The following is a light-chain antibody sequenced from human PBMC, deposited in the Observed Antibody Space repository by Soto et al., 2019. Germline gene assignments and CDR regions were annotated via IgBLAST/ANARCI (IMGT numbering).Light chain of an antibody. Sequence: SVLTQPPSVSAAPGQKVTISCSGSSSSIENNYVSWYQQLPGTAPKLLIYDNNKRPSGIPDRFSGSKSGTSATLGITGLQTGDEADYYCGTWDSSLSAVVFGGGTKLTVL. J-gene: IGLJ2*01. V-gene: IGLV1-51*01. CDR2: DNN. CDR3: GTWDSSLSAVV. CDR1: SSSIENNY.